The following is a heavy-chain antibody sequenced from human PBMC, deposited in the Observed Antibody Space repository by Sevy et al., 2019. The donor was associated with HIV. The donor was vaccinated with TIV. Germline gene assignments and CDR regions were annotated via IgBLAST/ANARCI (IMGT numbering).Heavy chain of an antibody. CDR3: AKDPYYDFWSGYYSYFDY. CDR2: ISYDGSNK. J-gene: IGHJ4*02. CDR1: GFTFSSYG. Sequence: GGSLRLSCAASGFTFSSYGMHWVRQAPGKGLEWVAVISYDGSNKYYADSVKGRVTISRDNSKNTLYLQMNSLRAEDTAVYYCAKDPYYDFWSGYYSYFDYWGQGTLVTVSS. V-gene: IGHV3-30*18. D-gene: IGHD3-3*01.